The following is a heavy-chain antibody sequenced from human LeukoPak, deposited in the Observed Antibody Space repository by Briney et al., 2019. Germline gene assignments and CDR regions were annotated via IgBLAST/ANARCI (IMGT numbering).Heavy chain of an antibody. Sequence: SETLSLTCTVSGGSTSSYYWSWIRQPPGKGLEWIGYIYTSGSTNYNPSLKSRVTISVDTSKNQFSLKLSSVTAADTAVYYCARHADAVTTPFDYWGQGTLVTVSS. D-gene: IGHD4-17*01. J-gene: IGHJ4*02. V-gene: IGHV4-4*09. CDR3: ARHADAVTTPFDY. CDR1: GGSTSSYY. CDR2: IYTSGST.